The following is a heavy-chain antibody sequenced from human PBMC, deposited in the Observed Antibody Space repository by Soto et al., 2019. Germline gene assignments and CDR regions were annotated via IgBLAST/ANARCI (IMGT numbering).Heavy chain of an antibody. D-gene: IGHD3-3*01. J-gene: IGHJ5*02. CDR2: ISWNSGSI. Sequence: DVQLVESGGGLVQPGRSLRLSCAASGFTFDDYAMHWVRQAPGKGLEWVSGISWNSGSIGYADSVKGRFTISRDNAKNSLYLQMNSLRAEDTALYYCAKGRKSFYDFWSGSNWFDPWGQGTLVTVSS. V-gene: IGHV3-9*01. CDR1: GFTFDDYA. CDR3: AKGRKSFYDFWSGSNWFDP.